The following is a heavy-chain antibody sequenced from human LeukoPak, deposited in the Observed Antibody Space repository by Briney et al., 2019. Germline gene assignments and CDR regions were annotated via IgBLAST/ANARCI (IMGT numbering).Heavy chain of an antibody. Sequence: GASVKVSCKAAGGTFSSYTISWVRQAPGQGLEWMGRIIPILGIANYAQKFQGRVTITADKSTSTAYMELSSLRSEDTAVYYCARVEGGITVNWFDPWGQGTLVTVSS. J-gene: IGHJ5*02. D-gene: IGHD3-10*01. CDR1: GGTFSSYT. CDR3: ARVEGGITVNWFDP. CDR2: IIPILGIA. V-gene: IGHV1-69*02.